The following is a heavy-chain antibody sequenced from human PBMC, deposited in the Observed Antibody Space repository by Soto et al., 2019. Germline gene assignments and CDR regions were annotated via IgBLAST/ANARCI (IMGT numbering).Heavy chain of an antibody. J-gene: IGHJ1*01. Sequence: PSETLSLTCAVYGGSFSGYYCSWIRQPPGKGLEWIGEINHSGSTNYNPSLKSRVTISVDTSKNQFSLKLSSVTAADTAVYYCARGNQRYCSGGSCRSAEYFQHWGQGTLVTVSS. D-gene: IGHD2-15*01. CDR1: GGSFSGYY. V-gene: IGHV4-34*01. CDR2: INHSGST. CDR3: ARGNQRYCSGGSCRSAEYFQH.